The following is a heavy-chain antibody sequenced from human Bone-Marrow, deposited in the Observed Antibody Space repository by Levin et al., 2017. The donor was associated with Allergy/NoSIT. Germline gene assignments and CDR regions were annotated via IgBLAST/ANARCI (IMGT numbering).Heavy chain of an antibody. D-gene: IGHD3-10*01. CDR1: GFTFSSYG. Sequence: PGGSLRLSCADSGFTFSSYGMHWVRQAPGEGLEWVAAISYDGSNKYYADSVKGRFAISRDNSKNTLYLQMSSLRVEDTAVYYCANGVYYYGSGSPSFDYWGQGTLVTVSS. V-gene: IGHV3-30*18. CDR2: ISYDGSNK. J-gene: IGHJ4*02. CDR3: ANGVYYYGSGSPSFDY.